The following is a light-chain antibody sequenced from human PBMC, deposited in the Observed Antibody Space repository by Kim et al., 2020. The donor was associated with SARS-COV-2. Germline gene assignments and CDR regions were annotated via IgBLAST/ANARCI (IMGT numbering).Light chain of an antibody. J-gene: IGKJ1*01. V-gene: IGKV3-15*01. CDR2: GAS. CDR3: QQYDEWPPWT. Sequence: EIVMTQFPATLSVPPGERATLSCRASQSVSSNVAWYQQKPGQAPRLLIYGASTRATGIPARFSGSGSGTEFTLTISSLQSEDLAVYHCQQYDEWPPWTFGQGTKVDIK. CDR1: QSVSSN.